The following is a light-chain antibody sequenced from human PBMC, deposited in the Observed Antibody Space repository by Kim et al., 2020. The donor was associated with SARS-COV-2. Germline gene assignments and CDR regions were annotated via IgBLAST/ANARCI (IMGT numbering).Light chain of an antibody. Sequence: SYELTQPLSVSVALGQTARITCGGNNIVTKNVHWYQQKPGQAPVLVMYRETNRPSGIPERFSGSNSGNTATLTISRAQAGDEADYYCQVWDSSTWVFGGG. V-gene: IGLV3-9*01. J-gene: IGLJ3*02. CDR2: RET. CDR3: QVWDSSTWV. CDR1: NIVTKN.